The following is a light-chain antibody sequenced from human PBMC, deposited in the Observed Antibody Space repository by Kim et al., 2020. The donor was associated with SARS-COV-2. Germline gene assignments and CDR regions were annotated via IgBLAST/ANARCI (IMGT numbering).Light chain of an antibody. CDR1: QGINNY. J-gene: IGKJ1*01. CDR2: AAS. Sequence: DIQMTQSPSSLSASVGDRVTITCRASQGINNYLAWFQQKPGEAPKSLIFAASSLQSGVPSQFSGSGSGTDFTLTISSLQPEDFATYYCQHYNSYPPTFGQGTKVDIK. CDR3: QHYNSYPPT. V-gene: IGKV1-16*02.